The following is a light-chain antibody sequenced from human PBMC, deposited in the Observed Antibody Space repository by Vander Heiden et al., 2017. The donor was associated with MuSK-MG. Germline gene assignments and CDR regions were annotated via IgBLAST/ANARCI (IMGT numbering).Light chain of an antibody. Sequence: SSVLTPPPSVSVAPGQTARITCGGNNIRSYSVHWYQQKPGQAPVLVVYDDRDRPSGIPERFSGSNSGNTATLTISGVEAGDEADYYCQVWDDSSDRVVFGGGTKLTVL. CDR2: DDR. CDR1: NIRSYS. V-gene: IGLV3-21*02. J-gene: IGLJ2*01. CDR3: QVWDDSSDRVV.